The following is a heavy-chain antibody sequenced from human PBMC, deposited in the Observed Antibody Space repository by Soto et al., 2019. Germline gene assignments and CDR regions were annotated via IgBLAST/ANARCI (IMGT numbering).Heavy chain of an antibody. D-gene: IGHD2-8*01. CDR1: GLNFEKCS. V-gene: IGHV3-21*04. CDR2: ISPSSTYI. J-gene: IGHJ3*02. Sequence: GGSLRLSCAASGLNFEKCSMNWVRQPPGKGPEWLASISPSSTYIRYADSVKGRFTISRDNARNSLFLQMNSLRPEDTALYYCATDWEVVSGNGDFDMWGQGTLDIVS. CDR3: ATDWEVVSGNGDFDM.